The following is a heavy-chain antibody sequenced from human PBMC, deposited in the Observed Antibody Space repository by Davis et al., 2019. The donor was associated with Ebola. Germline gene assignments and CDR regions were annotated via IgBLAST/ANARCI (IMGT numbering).Heavy chain of an antibody. V-gene: IGHV4-34*01. CDR2: FHLSGST. J-gene: IGHJ6*03. CDR1: GGSFSGYY. Sequence: PSETLSLTCAVYGGSFSGYYWGWIRQPRGKGLEWIGSFHLSGSTYYNPSLKSRVTISVDTSKNQFSLKLSSVTAADTAVYYCARGSSQTIPSNYYDSSGYPQNYYYYYMDVWGKGTTVTVSS. D-gene: IGHD3-22*01. CDR3: ARGSSQTIPSNYYDSSGYPQNYYYYYMDV.